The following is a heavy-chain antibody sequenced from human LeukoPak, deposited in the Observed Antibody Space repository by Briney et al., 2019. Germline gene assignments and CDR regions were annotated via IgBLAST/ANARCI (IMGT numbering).Heavy chain of an antibody. CDR3: ARLVWFGESPGSWFDS. CDR1: GGSISGASIRGTTYY. Sequence: SETLSLTCTISGGSISGASIRGTTYYWGCVRQPPGKGLEWIGYIHYSGSTNYNPSLKSRVTISPDTSKNQLFLKLNSVTAADTAVYYCARLVWFGESPGSWFDSWGQGTLVTVSS. J-gene: IGHJ5*01. V-gene: IGHV4-61*01. CDR2: IHYSGST. D-gene: IGHD3-10*01.